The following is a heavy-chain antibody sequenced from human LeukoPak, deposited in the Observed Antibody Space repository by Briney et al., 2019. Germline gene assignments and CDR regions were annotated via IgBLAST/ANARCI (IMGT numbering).Heavy chain of an antibody. CDR1: GYTLTELS. J-gene: IGHJ4*02. CDR3: ATVFGFGMQQLALFDY. D-gene: IGHD6-13*01. CDR2: FDPEDGET. V-gene: IGHV1-24*01. Sequence: GASVKVSCKVSGYTLTELSMHWVRQAPGKGLEWMGGFDPEDGETIYAQKFQGRVTMTEDTSTDTAYMELSSLRSEDTAVYYCATVFGFGMQQLALFDYWGQGTLVTVSS.